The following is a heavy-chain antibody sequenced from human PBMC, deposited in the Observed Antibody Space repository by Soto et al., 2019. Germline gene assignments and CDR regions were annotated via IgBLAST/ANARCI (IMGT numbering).Heavy chain of an antibody. D-gene: IGHD3-10*01. CDR1: GYTFTSYG. Sequence: QVQLVQSGAEVKKPGASVKVSCKASGYTFTSYGISWVRQAPGQGLEWMGWISTYNGNTTDAQKLQGRVTMTTDTSTSTAYVELRSLSSDDTAVFYCARYMFRGVGSDYWVQGTLVTVSS. V-gene: IGHV1-18*01. CDR3: ARYMFRGVGSDY. J-gene: IGHJ4*02. CDR2: ISTYNGNT.